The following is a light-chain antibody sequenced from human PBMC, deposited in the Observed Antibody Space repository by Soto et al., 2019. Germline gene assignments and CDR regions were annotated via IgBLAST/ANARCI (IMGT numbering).Light chain of an antibody. CDR1: QRVYSN. Sequence: EILMTQSPDTLSVSPGESATLSCRASQRVYSNLAWYQQRPGQAPRLLIYGASTRATGVPARFSGSGSGTDFTLTISRLEPEDFAVYYCQQYGNSPMTFGQGTRLEIK. V-gene: IGKV3-15*01. J-gene: IGKJ5*01. CDR2: GAS. CDR3: QQYGNSPMT.